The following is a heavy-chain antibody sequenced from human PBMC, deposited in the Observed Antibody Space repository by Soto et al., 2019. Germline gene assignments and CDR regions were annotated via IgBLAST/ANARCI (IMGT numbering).Heavy chain of an antibody. Sequence: SETLSLTCTVSGGSISSGGYYWSWIRQHPGKGLEWIGYIYYSGSTYYNPSLKIRFTISVDTSKNHFSLKLSSVTAADTAVYYCVRGVRTGYYKANFDYWGQGTLVTVS. CDR3: VRGVRTGYYKANFDY. V-gene: IGHV4-31*03. D-gene: IGHD3-9*01. CDR2: IYYSGST. J-gene: IGHJ4*02. CDR1: GGSISSGGYY.